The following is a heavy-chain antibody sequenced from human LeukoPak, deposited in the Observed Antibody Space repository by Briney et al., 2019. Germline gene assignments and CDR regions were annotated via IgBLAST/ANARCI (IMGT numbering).Heavy chain of an antibody. CDR1: GFTFSGYS. CDR3: ARAAYASSPDY. V-gene: IGHV3-48*02. CDR2: LGPSSNAI. Sequence: GGSLRLSCAASGFTFSGYSMNWVRQAPGKGLEWVSYLGPSSNAIHYADSVNGRFTISRDNAKNSLYLQMNSLRDVDTAVYYCARAAYASSPDYWGQGTLVTVSS. D-gene: IGHD6-13*01. J-gene: IGHJ4*02.